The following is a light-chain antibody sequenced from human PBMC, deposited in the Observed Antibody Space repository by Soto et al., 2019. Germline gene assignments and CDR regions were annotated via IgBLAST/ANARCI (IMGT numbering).Light chain of an antibody. CDR3: QQYGSSPLT. CDR2: GAS. Sequence: ENVFTPSPGTPSLSPGEKATLSCRASQSVSSSYLAWYQQKPGQAPRLLIYGASSRATGIPDRFSGSGSGTDFTLTISRLEPEDFAVYYCQQYGSSPLTFGGGTKVDIK. J-gene: IGKJ4*01. CDR1: QSVSSSY. V-gene: IGKV3-20*01.